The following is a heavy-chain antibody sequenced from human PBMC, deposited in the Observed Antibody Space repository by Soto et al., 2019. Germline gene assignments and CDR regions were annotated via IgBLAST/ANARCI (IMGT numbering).Heavy chain of an antibody. Sequence: ASVKVSCKASGGTFSSYAISWVRQAPGQGLEWMGGIIPIFGTANYAQKFQGRVTITADESTSTAYMELSSLRSEDTAVYYCARDVAAADGNSAYYGMDVWGQGTTVTVSS. V-gene: IGHV1-69*13. CDR2: IIPIFGTA. CDR3: ARDVAAADGNSAYYGMDV. J-gene: IGHJ6*02. D-gene: IGHD6-13*01. CDR1: GGTFSSYA.